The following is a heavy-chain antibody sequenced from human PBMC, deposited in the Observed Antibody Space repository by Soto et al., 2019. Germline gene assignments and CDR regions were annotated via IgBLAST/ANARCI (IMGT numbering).Heavy chain of an antibody. CDR1: GFIFSDLY. CDR3: AKTPSGGDSSGYYLDY. J-gene: IGHJ4*02. V-gene: IGHV3-11*01. CDR2: ISGGGETI. Sequence: QVQLVQSGGGLVKPGGSLRLSCAASGFIFSDLYMTWIRQAPGKGLEWLSYISGGGETIHYADSVKGRFTVSRDNARRSLYLQMNSLRAEDTAVYYCAKTPSGGDSSGYYLDYWGQGTLVTVSS. D-gene: IGHD3-22*01.